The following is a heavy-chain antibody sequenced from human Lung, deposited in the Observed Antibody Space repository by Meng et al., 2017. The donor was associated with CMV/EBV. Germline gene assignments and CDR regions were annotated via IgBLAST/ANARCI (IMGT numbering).Heavy chain of an antibody. CDR3: ARMLVVPTAIRNDAFDI. D-gene: IGHD2-2*01. Sequence: SXTXSLXFTVSGGSISSSSYYWGWIRQPPGKGRDWIGSIYYIGSTYYNPSLKSRVTISVDTSKNQFSLKLSSVTAADTAVYYFARMLVVPTAIRNDAFDIWXQGTMVTVSS. CDR1: GGSISSSSYY. CDR2: IYYIGST. J-gene: IGHJ3*02. V-gene: IGHV4-39*07.